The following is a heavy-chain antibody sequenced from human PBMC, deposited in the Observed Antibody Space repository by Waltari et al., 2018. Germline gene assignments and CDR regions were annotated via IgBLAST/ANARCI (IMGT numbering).Heavy chain of an antibody. Sequence: QVQLVQSGAEVKKPGASVKVSCKASGCTFTSYDINWVRQATGQGLEWMGLRNPNGGKTGYAQKFQGRVTTTRNTSISTAYMELSSLRSEDTAVYYCARVNLGYCSGGSCYSGYWGQGTLVTVSS. CDR1: GCTFTSYD. V-gene: IGHV1-8*01. CDR2: RNPNGGKT. CDR3: ARVNLGYCSGGSCYSGY. D-gene: IGHD2-15*01. J-gene: IGHJ4*02.